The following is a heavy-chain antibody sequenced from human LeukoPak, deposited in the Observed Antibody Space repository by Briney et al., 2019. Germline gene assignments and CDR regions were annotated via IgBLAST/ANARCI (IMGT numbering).Heavy chain of an antibody. D-gene: IGHD1-1*01. V-gene: IGHV1-46*01. CDR3: ARVCLDLRFDY. CDR1: GYTFTSYY. CDR2: INPSGGST. Sequence: ASVKASCKASGYTFTSYYMHWVRQAPGQGLEWMGIINPSGGSTSYAQKFQGRVTMTRDTSTSTVYMELSSLRSEDTAVYYCARVCLDLRFDYWGQGTLVTVSS. J-gene: IGHJ4*02.